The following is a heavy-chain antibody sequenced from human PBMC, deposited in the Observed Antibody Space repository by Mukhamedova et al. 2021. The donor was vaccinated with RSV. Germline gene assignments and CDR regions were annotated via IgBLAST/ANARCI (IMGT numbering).Heavy chain of an antibody. CDR2: INQDGSEK. D-gene: IGHD2-2*01. Sequence: VRQAPGKGLEWVANINQDGSEKEDGDSVKGRVKISRDNAKNSLYLQMNSLRAEDTAVYYCARDCSSTTCYRGGFDPWGQGTLVTVS. CDR3: ARDCSSTTCYRGGFDP. V-gene: IGHV3-7*04. J-gene: IGHJ5*02.